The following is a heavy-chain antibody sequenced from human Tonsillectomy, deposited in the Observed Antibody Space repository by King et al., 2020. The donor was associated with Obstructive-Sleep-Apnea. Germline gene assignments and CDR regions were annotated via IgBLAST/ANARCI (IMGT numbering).Heavy chain of an antibody. CDR1: GFTFSSYG. Sequence: VQLVESGGGVVQPGRSLRLSCAASGFTFSSYGMHWVRQAPGKGLEWVALISYDGSNKYYADSVKGRYTISRDNSKDTLYLQMNSLRAEDTAVYYCAKVNYYGSGCHIDYWGQGTLVTVSA. V-gene: IGHV3-30*18. CDR2: ISYDGSNK. CDR3: AKVNYYGSGCHIDY. D-gene: IGHD3-10*01. J-gene: IGHJ4*02.